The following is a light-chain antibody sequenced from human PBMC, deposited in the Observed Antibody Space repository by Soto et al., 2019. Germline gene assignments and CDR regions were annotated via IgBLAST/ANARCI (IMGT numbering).Light chain of an antibody. V-gene: IGLV2-14*01. Sequence: QSVLTQPASVSGSPGQSITISCTGTSSDVGGYNFVSWYQQHPGKAPKLMIYEVSNRPSGVSNRFSGSKSGNTASPTISGLQAEDEAAYYCSSYTTSVTRVVFGGGTKLTVL. J-gene: IGLJ2*01. CDR1: SSDVGGYNF. CDR3: SSYTTSVTRVV. CDR2: EVS.